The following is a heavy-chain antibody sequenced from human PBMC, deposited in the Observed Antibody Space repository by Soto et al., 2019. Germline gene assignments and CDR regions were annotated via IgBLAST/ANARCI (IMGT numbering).Heavy chain of an antibody. Sequence: SETLSLTCSVSGDSINSDKYYWGWIRQPPGKGLEWIGSIYYRGNTYYNPSLQTRVTISLDKSKSQFSLKLNSATAADSAAYFCARLEGLATISYYFDFWGQGALVTVSS. D-gene: IGHD3-9*01. CDR1: GDSINSDKYY. V-gene: IGHV4-39*01. CDR2: IYYRGNT. CDR3: ARLEGLATISYYFDF. J-gene: IGHJ4*02.